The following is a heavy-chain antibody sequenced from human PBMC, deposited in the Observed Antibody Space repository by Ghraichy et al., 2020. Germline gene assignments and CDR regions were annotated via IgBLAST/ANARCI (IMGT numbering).Heavy chain of an antibody. CDR1: GFTFDRYS. V-gene: IGHV3-43*01. CDR3: TKEVVTLWFDY. CDR2: IGWAGKNT. J-gene: IGHJ4*02. Sequence: GGSLRLSCAASGFTFDRYSLNWVRQAPGKGLEWVSLIGWAGKNTFYADSVKGRFTISRDNRKNVLYLQMNSLRPEDTALYYCTKEVVTLWFDYGGQGTLVTVSS. D-gene: IGHD4-23*01.